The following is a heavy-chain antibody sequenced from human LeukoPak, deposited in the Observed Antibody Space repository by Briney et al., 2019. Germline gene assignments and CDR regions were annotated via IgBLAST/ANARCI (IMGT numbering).Heavy chain of an antibody. Sequence: GSLRVSCAASGFTFSSYAMHWVRQAPGKGLEWVAVISYDGSNKYYADSVKGRFTISRDNSKNTLYLQMNSLRAEDTAVYYCARSLVVGATYPYHWGQGTLVTVSS. D-gene: IGHD1-26*01. V-gene: IGHV3-30*04. CDR1: GFTFSSYA. CDR3: ARSLVVGATYPYH. J-gene: IGHJ5*02. CDR2: ISYDGSNK.